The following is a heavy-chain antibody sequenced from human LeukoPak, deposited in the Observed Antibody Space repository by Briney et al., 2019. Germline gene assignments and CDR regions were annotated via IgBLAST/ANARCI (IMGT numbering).Heavy chain of an antibody. CDR2: IYYSGST. CDR1: GGSISSYY. CDR3: ARDRRGYGLFDY. D-gene: IGHD6-25*01. Sequence: PSETLSLTCTVSGGSISSYYWSWIRQPPGKGLEWIGYIYYSGSTNYNPSLKSRVTISVDTSKNQFSLKLSSVTAAGTAVYYCARDRRGYGLFDYWGQGTLVTVSS. J-gene: IGHJ4*02. V-gene: IGHV4-59*01.